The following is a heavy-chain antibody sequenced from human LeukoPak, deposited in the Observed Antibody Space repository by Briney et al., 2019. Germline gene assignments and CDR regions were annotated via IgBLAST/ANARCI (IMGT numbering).Heavy chain of an antibody. CDR1: GFTFSSYA. CDR3: AKGFSSSSYSGLDF. V-gene: IGHV3-23*01. Sequence: GGSLRLSCAASGFTFSSYAMTWVRQAPGKELEWVSVISGSGAETFYAGSVQGRFTVSRDTSKNAVYQQMNSLRVEDTAIYFCAKGFSSSSYSGLDFWGQGTLVTVSS. J-gene: IGHJ4*02. D-gene: IGHD2-15*01. CDR2: ISGSGAET.